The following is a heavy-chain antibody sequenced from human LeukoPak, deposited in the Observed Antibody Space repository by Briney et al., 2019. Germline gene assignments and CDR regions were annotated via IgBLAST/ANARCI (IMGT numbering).Heavy chain of an antibody. CDR3: ARGRDYYGSGSYRHWFDP. CDR2: INPNSGGT. D-gene: IGHD3-10*01. CDR1: GYTFTGYY. Sequence: ASVKVSCKASGYTFTGYYMHWVRQAPGQGLEWMGCINPNSGGTNYAQKFQGRVTMTRDTSISTAYMELSRLRSDDTAVYYCARGRDYYGSGSYRHWFDPWGQGTLVTVSS. V-gene: IGHV1-2*02. J-gene: IGHJ5*02.